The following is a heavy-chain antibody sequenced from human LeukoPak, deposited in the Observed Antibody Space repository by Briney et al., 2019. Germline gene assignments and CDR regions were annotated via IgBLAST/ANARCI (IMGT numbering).Heavy chain of an antibody. J-gene: IGHJ4*02. CDR1: GFTFSSSA. CDR2: ISSSGSFI. Sequence: GGSLRLSCVASGFTFSSSALNWVRQAPGKGLEWVSSISSSGSFIYYADSVKGRFTISRDNAKNSLYLHMDSLGAEDTAVYYCARGIFGVVSPSDYWGLGTLVTVSS. V-gene: IGHV3-21*01. D-gene: IGHD3-3*01. CDR3: ARGIFGVVSPSDY.